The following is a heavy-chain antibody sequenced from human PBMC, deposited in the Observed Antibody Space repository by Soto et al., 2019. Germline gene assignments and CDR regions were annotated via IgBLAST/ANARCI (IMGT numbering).Heavy chain of an antibody. CDR1: GFTFSTYG. J-gene: IGHJ4*02. V-gene: IGHV3-23*01. CDR3: AEDRATRTSPDN. CDR2: ISGSGAIT. D-gene: IGHD2-2*01. Sequence: GGSLRLSCGASGFTFSTYGMTWVRQAPGKGLEWVSSISGSGAITNYADSVKGRLTISRDNSKNTVYLQMNSLRAEDTAVYYCAEDRATRTSPDNWGPGILVTVSS.